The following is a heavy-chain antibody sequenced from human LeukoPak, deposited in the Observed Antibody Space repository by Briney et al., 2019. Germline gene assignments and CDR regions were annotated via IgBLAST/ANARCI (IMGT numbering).Heavy chain of an antibody. CDR3: AKLTGAEDWFDP. J-gene: IGHJ5*02. D-gene: IGHD1-26*01. CDR2: ISGSGSTT. Sequence: GGSLRLSCAASGFTFSNYGMSWVRQASGKGLEWISAISGSGSTTYYADSVKGQFTISRDNSKNTLYLQMNSLRAEDTAVYYCAKLTGAEDWFDPWGQGTLVTVSS. CDR1: GFTFSNYG. V-gene: IGHV3-23*01.